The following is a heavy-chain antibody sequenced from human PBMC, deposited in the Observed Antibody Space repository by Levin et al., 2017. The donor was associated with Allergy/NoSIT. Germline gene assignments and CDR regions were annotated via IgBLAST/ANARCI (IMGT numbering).Heavy chain of an antibody. D-gene: IGHD5-18*01. V-gene: IGHV4-30-2*01. CDR3: ARVAGYSYGYYFDY. Sequence: LRLSCAVSGGSISSGGYSWSWIRQPPGKGLEWIGNIYLSGSTNDNPSLKSRVTISVDRSKNQFSLNLSSVTAADTAVYYCARVAGYSYGYYFDYWGQGTLVTVSS. CDR1: GGSISSGGYS. CDR2: IYLSGST. J-gene: IGHJ4*02.